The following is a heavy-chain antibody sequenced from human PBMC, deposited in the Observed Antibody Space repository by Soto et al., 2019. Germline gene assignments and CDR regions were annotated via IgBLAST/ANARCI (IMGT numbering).Heavy chain of an antibody. J-gene: IGHJ3*01. Sequence: QVQLQESGPGLVKPSGTLSLTCAVSGDSISNSRWWTWVRQPPGKGLEWIGDIFHSGDTNYNPSLKSRVFISVDKPQNQFSLKVSSVTAADTAVYYCAYSTGWYRHDVWGQGTLVTVSS. D-gene: IGHD6-19*01. CDR1: GDSISNSRW. V-gene: IGHV4-4*02. CDR3: AYSTGWYRHDV. CDR2: IFHSGDT.